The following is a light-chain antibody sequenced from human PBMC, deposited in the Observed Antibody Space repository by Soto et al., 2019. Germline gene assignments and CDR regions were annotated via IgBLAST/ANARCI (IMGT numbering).Light chain of an antibody. V-gene: IGKV1-39*01. J-gene: IGKJ1*01. CDR1: HSIIMY. CDR3: QQSYSTPPT. Sequence: DIQMTQSPTSLSSSIGDTVTITXRASHSIIMYLYWYQQKPGXAPKXXXDAXSSLQRGGPSRLSGSGSGTDFTLTISSLQPEDFATYYCQQSYSTPPTFGQGTKVDIK. CDR2: AXS.